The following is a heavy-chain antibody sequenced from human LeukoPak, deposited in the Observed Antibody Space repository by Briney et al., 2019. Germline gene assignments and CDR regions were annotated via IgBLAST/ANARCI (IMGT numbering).Heavy chain of an antibody. CDR3: ARDQKVGATPYFGMDV. V-gene: IGHV1-18*01. Sequence: ASVKVSCKASGYTFTMNGISWVRQAPGQGLEWMGWINSYNGKTNYAQRLQGRVTMTTDTSTSTAYMELRSLRSEDTAVYYCARDQKVGATPYFGMDVWGQGTTVTVSS. CDR2: INSYNGKT. CDR1: GYTFTMNG. D-gene: IGHD1-26*01. J-gene: IGHJ6*02.